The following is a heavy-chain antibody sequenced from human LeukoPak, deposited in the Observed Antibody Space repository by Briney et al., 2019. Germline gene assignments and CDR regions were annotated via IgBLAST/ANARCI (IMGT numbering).Heavy chain of an antibody. J-gene: IGHJ6*02. D-gene: IGHD3-22*01. Sequence: GGSLRLSCAASGFTFSSYDMHRVRQATGKGLEWVSAIGTAGDTYYPGSVKGRFTISRENAKNSLYLQMNSLRAGDTAVYYCARNPRTDSSGYYYYYGMDVWGQGTTVTVSS. CDR1: GFTFSSYD. CDR2: IGTAGDT. CDR3: ARNPRTDSSGYYYYYGMDV. V-gene: IGHV3-13*01.